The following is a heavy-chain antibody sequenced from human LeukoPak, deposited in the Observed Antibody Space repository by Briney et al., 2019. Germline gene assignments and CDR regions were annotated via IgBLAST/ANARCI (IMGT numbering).Heavy chain of an antibody. CDR2: INHSGST. CDR1: GGSFSGYY. Sequence: PSETLSLTCAVYGGSFSGYYWSWIRQPPGKGLEWIGEINHSGSTNYNPSLKSRVTISVDTSKNQFSLKLSSVTAADTAVYYCARRARRYDYVRGSYKNWGQGTLVTVSS. J-gene: IGHJ4*02. CDR3: ARRARRYDYVRGSYKN. D-gene: IGHD3-16*01. V-gene: IGHV4-34*01.